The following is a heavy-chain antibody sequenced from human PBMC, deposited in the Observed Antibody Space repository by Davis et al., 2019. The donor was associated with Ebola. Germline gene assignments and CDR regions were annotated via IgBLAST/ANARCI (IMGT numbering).Heavy chain of an antibody. V-gene: IGHV4-38-2*02. Sequence: PSETLSLTCTVSGYSISSGYYWGWIRQPPGKGLEWIGDINHSGSANYNPSLKSRVTISTDTSKNQFSLKLSSVTAADTAVYYCARGGNWMLDYWGQGTLVTVSS. CDR1: GYSISSGYY. J-gene: IGHJ4*02. CDR2: INHSGSA. D-gene: IGHD1-1*01. CDR3: ARGGNWMLDY.